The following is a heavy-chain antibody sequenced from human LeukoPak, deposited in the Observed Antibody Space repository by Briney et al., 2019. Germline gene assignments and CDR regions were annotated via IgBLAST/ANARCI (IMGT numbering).Heavy chain of an antibody. CDR1: GGTFSNYV. CDR2: VIPIFSTA. J-gene: IGHJ6*03. CDR3: ALCGYSRGVDSPYFYSYFDV. D-gene: IGHD5-18*01. V-gene: IGHV1-69*06. Sequence: SVKVSCKASGGTFSNYVIGWVRQAPGQGLEWMGGVIPIFSTANYAQKFQGRVTITADRSTSTAYMELRGLRSDDSAVYFCALCGYSRGVDSPYFYSYFDVWGKGTTVTVSS.